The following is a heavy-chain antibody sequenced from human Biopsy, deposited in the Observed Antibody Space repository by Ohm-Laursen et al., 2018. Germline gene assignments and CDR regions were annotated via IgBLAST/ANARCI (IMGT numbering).Heavy chain of an antibody. D-gene: IGHD3-16*01. CDR2: IYGSGRT. Sequence: GTLSLTCTVSGGSISDYFWSWIRQPADKGLEYIGRIYGSGRTFYNPSLKSRVTMSVATSDNQFSLKLSSVTAADSAVYFCAREAYGNYDTYY. J-gene: IGHJ6*03. CDR1: GGSISDYF. V-gene: IGHV4-4*07. CDR3: AREAYGNYDTYY.